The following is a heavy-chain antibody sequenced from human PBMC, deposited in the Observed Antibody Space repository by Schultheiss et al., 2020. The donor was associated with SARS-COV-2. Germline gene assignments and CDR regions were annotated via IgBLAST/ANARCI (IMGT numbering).Heavy chain of an antibody. CDR1: GGSISSYY. V-gene: IGHV4-59*01. J-gene: IGHJ4*02. CDR2: IYYSGST. Sequence: SETLSLTCTVSGGSISSYYWSWIRQPPGKGLEWIGYIYYSGSTNYNPSLKSRVTISVDTSKNQFSLKLSSVTAADTAVYYCARAPTDYDFWSGALDYWGQGTLVTVSS. D-gene: IGHD3-3*01. CDR3: ARAPTDYDFWSGALDY.